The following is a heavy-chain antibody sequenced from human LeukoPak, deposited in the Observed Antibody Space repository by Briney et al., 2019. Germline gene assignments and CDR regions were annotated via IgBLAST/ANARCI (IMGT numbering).Heavy chain of an antibody. J-gene: IGHJ5*02. CDR3: ARVPSGYDPNWFDP. Sequence: PSETLSLTCTVSGYSISSGYYWGWIRQPPGRGLEWIGTIYHRGTTYYNPSLKSRVTISLDTSKNQFSLKVNSVTAADTAVYYCARVPSGYDPNWFDPWGREPWSPSPQ. D-gene: IGHD5-12*01. CDR2: IYHRGTT. V-gene: IGHV4-38-2*02. CDR1: GYSISSGYY.